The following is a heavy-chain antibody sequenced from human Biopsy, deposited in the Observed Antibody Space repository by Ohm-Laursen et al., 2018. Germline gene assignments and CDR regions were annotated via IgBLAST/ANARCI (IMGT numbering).Heavy chain of an antibody. J-gene: IGHJ2*01. CDR3: ARNRVDVVKVTTIGWNFDL. D-gene: IGHD5-12*01. V-gene: IGHV4-59*08. CDR1: GDTISTYY. Sequence: SDTLSLTCTVSGDTISTYYWNWIRQTPGKGLEWIGYIHYTGHIRINPSLNSRATISVDTSKDQFSLKLSSLTTADTAIYYCARNRVDVVKVTTIGWNFDLWGRGTPVTVS. CDR2: IHYTGHI.